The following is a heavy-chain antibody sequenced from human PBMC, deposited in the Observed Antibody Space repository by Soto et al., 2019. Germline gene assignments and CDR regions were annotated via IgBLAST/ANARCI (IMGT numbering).Heavy chain of an antibody. CDR2: IYYSGST. D-gene: IGHD2-15*01. CDR3: ARYRQVGAYYFDY. CDR1: GGSISSSSYY. J-gene: IGHJ4*02. V-gene: IGHV4-39*01. Sequence: QLQLQESGPGLVKPSETLSLTCTVSGGSISSSSYYWGWIRQPPGKGLEWIGSIYYSGSTYYNPSSNGRVTIPVDTSKNQSALELSSVTAADTAVYYGARYRQVGAYYFDYWGQGTLVTVSS.